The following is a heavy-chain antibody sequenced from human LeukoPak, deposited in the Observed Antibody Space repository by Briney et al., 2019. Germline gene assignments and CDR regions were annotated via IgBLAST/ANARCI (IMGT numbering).Heavy chain of an antibody. V-gene: IGHV1-2*02. CDR2: INPNSGGT. J-gene: IGHJ4*02. CDR1: GYTFTGYY. CDR3: ARVGDYGDFHALYYFDY. Sequence: ASVKVSCKASGYTFTGYYMHWVRQAPGQGLEWMGWINPNSGGTNYAQKFQGRVTMTRDTSISTAYMELSRLRSDDTAVYYCARVGDYGDFHALYYFDYWGQGTLVTVSS. D-gene: IGHD4-17*01.